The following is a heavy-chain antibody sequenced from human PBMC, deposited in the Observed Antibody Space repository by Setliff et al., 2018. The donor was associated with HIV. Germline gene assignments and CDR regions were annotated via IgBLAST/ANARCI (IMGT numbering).Heavy chain of an antibody. CDR3: ARGGYSVDAFDI. D-gene: IGHD4-4*01. Sequence: ASVKVSCKASGYTFTSYAIHWVRQAPGQGLEWMGRIIPNSGGTNFARNFQGRVTMTRDTSISTAYMELSRLRSDDTAVYYCARGGYSVDAFDIWGQGTMVTVSS. J-gene: IGHJ3*02. CDR2: IIPNSGGT. CDR1: GYTFTSYA. V-gene: IGHV1-2*06.